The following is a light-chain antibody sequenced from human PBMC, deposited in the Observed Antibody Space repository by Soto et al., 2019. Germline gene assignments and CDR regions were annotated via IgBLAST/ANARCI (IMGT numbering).Light chain of an antibody. J-gene: IGKJ2*01. CDR1: QTIDKNY. Sequence: EIVLTQSPGTLSLSPGERATLSCRASQTIDKNYVAWYQQRPGQAPRLLIYDASNRATGIQDRFSGSGSGTDFTLTISRLEPEDFAVYYCQQCSHSPRTFGQGTRVEIK. CDR2: DAS. CDR3: QQCSHSPRT. V-gene: IGKV3-20*01.